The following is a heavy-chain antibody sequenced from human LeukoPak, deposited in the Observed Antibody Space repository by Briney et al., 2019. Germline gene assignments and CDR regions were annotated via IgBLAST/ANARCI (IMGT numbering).Heavy chain of an antibody. CDR2: IYTSGST. CDR1: GDSTSSGNYY. D-gene: IGHD3-10*01. J-gene: IGHJ4*02. Sequence: SETLSLTCTVSGDSTSSGNYYWTWIRQPAGKGLEWIGRIYTSGSTNYNPSLKSRVTMSVDTSKNQFSLKLSSVTAADTAVYYCARELLWFGELLTFFDYWGQGTLVTVSS. CDR3: ARELLWFGELLTFFDY. V-gene: IGHV4-61*02.